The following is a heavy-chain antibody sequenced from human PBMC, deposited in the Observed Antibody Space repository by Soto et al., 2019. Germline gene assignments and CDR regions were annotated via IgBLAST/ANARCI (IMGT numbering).Heavy chain of an antibody. V-gene: IGHV3-33*01. D-gene: IGHD3-10*01. CDR1: GFTFSSYG. J-gene: IGHJ6*02. CDR3: ARDLNYYGSGSYYLYYYYYGMDV. Sequence: GGSLRLSCAASGFTFSSYGMHWVRQAPGKGLEWVAVIWYDGSNKYYADSVKGRFTISRDNSKNTLYLQMNSLRAEDTAVYYCARDLNYYGSGSYYLYYYYYGMDVWGQGTTVTVSS. CDR2: IWYDGSNK.